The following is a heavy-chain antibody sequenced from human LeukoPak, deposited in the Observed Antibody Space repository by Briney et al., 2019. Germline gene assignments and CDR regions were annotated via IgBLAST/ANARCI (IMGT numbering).Heavy chain of an antibody. J-gene: IGHJ4*02. CDR2: IRYDGSEK. V-gene: IGHV3-30*02. CDR3: AARDFWSGPASDY. D-gene: IGHD3-3*01. CDR1: GFTFSSYG. Sequence: GGSLRLSCAASGFTFSSYGTHWVRQAPGKGLEWVAFIRYDGSEKYYADSVKGRFTISRDNSKSTLYLQMSSLRVEDTAVYYCAARDFWSGPASDYWGQGTLVTVSS.